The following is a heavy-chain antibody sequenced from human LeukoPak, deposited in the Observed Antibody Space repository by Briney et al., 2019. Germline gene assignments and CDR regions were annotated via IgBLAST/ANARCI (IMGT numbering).Heavy chain of an antibody. CDR1: GFTFSHYA. J-gene: IGHJ4*02. CDR3: ARDGVRGVIPTPRGSSSLYYFDY. Sequence: GGSLRLSCAASGFTFSHYAMSWVRQPPGKGLEWVSGISGTVGSTYYADSVKGRFTISRDNSKSTLYLQMNSLRAEDTAIFYCARDGVRGVIPTPRGSSSLYYFDYWGQGTLVTVSS. D-gene: IGHD3-10*01. CDR2: ISGTVGST. V-gene: IGHV3-23*01.